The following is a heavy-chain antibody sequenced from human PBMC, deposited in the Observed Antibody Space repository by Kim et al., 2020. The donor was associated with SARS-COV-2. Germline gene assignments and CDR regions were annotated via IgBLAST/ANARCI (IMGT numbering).Heavy chain of an antibody. V-gene: IGHV3-23*01. CDR1: GFTFNNYA. D-gene: IGHD4-17*01. Sequence: GGSLRLSCAASGFTFNNYAMSWVRQAPGKGLEWVSAISGSGITPYYADSVKGRFTISRDNSKNTLYLQMNSLRAEDTAVYYCANDYGDSGADYWGQGTLVTVSS. J-gene: IGHJ4*02. CDR3: ANDYGDSGADY. CDR2: ISGSGITP.